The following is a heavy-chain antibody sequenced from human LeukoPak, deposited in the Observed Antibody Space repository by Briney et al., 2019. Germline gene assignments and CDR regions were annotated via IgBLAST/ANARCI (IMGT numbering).Heavy chain of an antibody. D-gene: IGHD3-16*02. CDR3: ARYRCKATSGCEDRDAFDM. J-gene: IGHJ3*02. Sequence: ASVKVSCKASGYTFTANFIQWVGPAPGQGIGWIGLINPNSVGTKYAQKYRGRVTMTRDTSISTDYMELSRLRSDDTAVYYCARYRCKATSGCEDRDAFDMWGQGTMVTVSS. CDR1: GYTFTANF. CDR2: INPNSVGT. V-gene: IGHV1-2*02.